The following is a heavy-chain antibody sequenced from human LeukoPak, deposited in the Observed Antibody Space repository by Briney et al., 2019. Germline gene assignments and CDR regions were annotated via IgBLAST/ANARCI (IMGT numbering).Heavy chain of an antibody. D-gene: IGHD2-21*02. Sequence: GGSLRLSCAASGFTFSSYAMHWVRQAPGKGLEWVAFISYDGSNKYYADSVKGRFNISRDNAKNTLYLQMNSLRAEDTAVYYCASAELVVTAISYWGQGSLVTVSS. V-gene: IGHV3-30-3*01. CDR3: ASAELVVTAISY. CDR1: GFTFSSYA. CDR2: ISYDGSNK. J-gene: IGHJ4*02.